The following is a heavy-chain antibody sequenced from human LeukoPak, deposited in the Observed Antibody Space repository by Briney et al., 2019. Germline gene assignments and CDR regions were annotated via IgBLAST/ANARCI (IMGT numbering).Heavy chain of an antibody. D-gene: IGHD6-19*01. Sequence: SETLSLTCTVSGGSISSGGYYWSWIRQHPGKGLEWIGYIYYSGSTYYNPSLKSRVTMSVDTSKDQFSLKLSSVTAADTAVYYCALSSGWYSSRWGQGTLVTVSS. CDR3: ALSSGWYSSR. V-gene: IGHV4-31*03. CDR1: GGSISSGGYY. CDR2: IYYSGST. J-gene: IGHJ4*02.